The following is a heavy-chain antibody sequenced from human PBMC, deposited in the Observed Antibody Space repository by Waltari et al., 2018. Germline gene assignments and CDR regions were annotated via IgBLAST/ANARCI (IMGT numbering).Heavy chain of an antibody. D-gene: IGHD3-3*01. Sequence: QVQLQQWGAGLLKPSETLSLTCAVYGGSFSGYYWSWIRQPPGNGLEWIGEIKHSGSTNYNPSLMSRVTVSVDTSKNQFSLKLSSVTAADTAVYYCARKVWSGYYRLLDYWGQGTLVTVSS. CDR1: GGSFSGYY. CDR3: ARKVWSGYYRLLDY. V-gene: IGHV4-34*01. J-gene: IGHJ4*02. CDR2: IKHSGST.